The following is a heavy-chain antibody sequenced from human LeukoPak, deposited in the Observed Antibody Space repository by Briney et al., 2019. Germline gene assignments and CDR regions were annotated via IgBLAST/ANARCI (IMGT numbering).Heavy chain of an antibody. J-gene: IGHJ5*02. CDR1: GFTVSSNY. Sequence: PGGSLRLSCAASGFTVSSNYMSWVRQAPGKGLEWVSVIYSGGSTYYADSVKGRFTISRDNSKNTLYLQMNSLRAEDTAVYYCARDVGCSSTSCYSPWGQGTLVTVSS. CDR2: IYSGGST. CDR3: ARDVGCSSTSCYSP. V-gene: IGHV3-53*05. D-gene: IGHD2-2*01.